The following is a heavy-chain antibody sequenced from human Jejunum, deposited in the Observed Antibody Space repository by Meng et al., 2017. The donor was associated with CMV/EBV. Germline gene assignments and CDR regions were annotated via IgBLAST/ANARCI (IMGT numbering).Heavy chain of an antibody. D-gene: IGHD4/OR15-4a*01. CDR1: GYIFTDYS. V-gene: IGHV1-46*01. Sequence: ASGYIFTDYSIPWVRQAPGQGLEWMALINPSGYNTNYTQKFQGRITVTRDTSTRTVYMELNNLTFEDTAVYYCAKEGVLYGMDVWGQGTTVTVSS. CDR2: INPSGYNT. J-gene: IGHJ6*02. CDR3: AKEGVLYGMDV.